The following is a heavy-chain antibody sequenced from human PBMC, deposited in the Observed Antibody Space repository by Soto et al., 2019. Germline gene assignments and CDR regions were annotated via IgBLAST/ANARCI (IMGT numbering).Heavy chain of an antibody. Sequence: QVQLQESGPGLVKPSETLSLTCSVSGDSISSSSQYWGWIRQPPGKGLEWIGSIHYSGTSYYNPSLKSRVTLFVDTSKNQLSLKLSSVTAADTAVYYCARHWIAGSSIPWGQGTLVTVSS. V-gene: IGHV4-39*01. J-gene: IGHJ5*02. CDR1: GDSISSSSQY. CDR3: ARHWIAGSSIP. D-gene: IGHD2-21*01. CDR2: IHYSGTS.